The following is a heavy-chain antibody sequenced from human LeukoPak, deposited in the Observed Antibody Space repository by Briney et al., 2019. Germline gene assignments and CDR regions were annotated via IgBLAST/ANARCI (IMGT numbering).Heavy chain of an antibody. Sequence: SVKVSCKASGGTFSSYTISWVRQAPGQGPEWMGRIIPILGIANYAQKFQGRVTITADKSTSTAYMELSSLRSEDTAVYYCASAPKGSYGYRFFDYWGQGTLVTVSS. CDR3: ASAPKGSYGYRFFDY. D-gene: IGHD5-18*01. CDR1: GGTFSSYT. CDR2: IIPILGIA. V-gene: IGHV1-69*02. J-gene: IGHJ4*02.